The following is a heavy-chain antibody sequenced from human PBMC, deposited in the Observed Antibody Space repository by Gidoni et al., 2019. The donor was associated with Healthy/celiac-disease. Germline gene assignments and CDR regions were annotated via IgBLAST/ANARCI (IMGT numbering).Heavy chain of an antibody. CDR2: LYYSGST. D-gene: IGHD2-21*01. V-gene: IGHV4-39*01. CDR3: ARPYSSLDDNWFDP. J-gene: IGHJ5*02. Sequence: QLQLQESGQGLVKPSETLSLTCTVSGGSISSSSYYWGWIRQPPGKGLEWIGSLYYSGSTYYNPSLKSRVTISVDTSKNQFSLKLSSVTAADTAVYYCARPYSSLDDNWFDPWGQGTLVTVSS. CDR1: GGSISSSSYY.